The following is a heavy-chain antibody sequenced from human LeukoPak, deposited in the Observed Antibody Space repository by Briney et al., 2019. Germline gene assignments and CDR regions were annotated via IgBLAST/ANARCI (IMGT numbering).Heavy chain of an antibody. CDR3: ARHGITMIVVANDAFDI. J-gene: IGHJ3*02. V-gene: IGHV4-39*01. CDR2: IYYSGST. Sequence: SETLSLTCTVSGGSISSSSYYWGWIRRPPGKGLEWIGSIYYSGSTYYNPSLKSRVTISVDTSKNQFSLKLSSVTAADTAVYYCARHGITMIVVANDAFDIWGQGTMVTVSS. CDR1: GGSISSSSYY. D-gene: IGHD3-22*01.